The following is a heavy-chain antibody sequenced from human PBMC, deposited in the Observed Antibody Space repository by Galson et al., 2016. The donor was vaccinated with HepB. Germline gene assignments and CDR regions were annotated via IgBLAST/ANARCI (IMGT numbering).Heavy chain of an antibody. Sequence: SLRLSCAASGFTFVNYAMTWVRQAPGKGLEWVSTVEKDGSYAYYADSVQGRFIISRDNSKNTLYLHMNNLRAEDTAVYYCAKEVGSLREGWYNDHWGRGTLLTDPS. D-gene: IGHD3-10*01. J-gene: IGHJ4*02. CDR2: VEKDGSYA. CDR3: AKEVGSLREGWYNDH. V-gene: IGHV3-23*03. CDR1: GFTFVNYA.